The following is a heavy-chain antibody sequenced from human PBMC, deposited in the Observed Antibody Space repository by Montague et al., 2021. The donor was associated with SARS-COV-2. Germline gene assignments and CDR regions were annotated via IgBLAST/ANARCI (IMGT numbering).Heavy chain of an antibody. V-gene: IGHV4-34*01. CDR2: INHSGST. J-gene: IGHJ6*02. CDR3: ARGRCSSSWYGWKGMDV. CDR1: GGSFSGYY. D-gene: IGHD6-13*01. Sequence: SDTLSLTRAVYGGSFSGYYWSWIRQPPGKGLEWIGEINHSGSTIXNLSLKSRVTISVDTSKNQFSLKLSSVTAADTAVYYCARGRCSSSWYGWKGMDVWGQGTTVTVSS.